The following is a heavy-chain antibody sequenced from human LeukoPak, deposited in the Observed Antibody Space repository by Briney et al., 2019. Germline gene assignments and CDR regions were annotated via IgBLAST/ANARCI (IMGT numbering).Heavy chain of an antibody. CDR1: GYIFNSHW. V-gene: IGHV5-51*01. J-gene: IGHJ4*02. Sequence: GASLQISCKCSGYIFNSHWIGWVRQLPGKGLEWMGIIYPGDSDTRYSPSFQGQVTISADKSIITAYLQWSSLKASDTAMYYCARRGYGGNDHYFDYWGQGTLVTVSS. D-gene: IGHD4-23*01. CDR2: IYPGDSDT. CDR3: ARRGYGGNDHYFDY.